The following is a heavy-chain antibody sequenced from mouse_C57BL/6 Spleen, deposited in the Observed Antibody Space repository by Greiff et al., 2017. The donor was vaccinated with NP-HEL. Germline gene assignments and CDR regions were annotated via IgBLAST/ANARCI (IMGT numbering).Heavy chain of an antibody. Sequence: QVQLQQSGPELVRPGASVKISCKASGYAFSSSWMHWVKQRPGKGLEWIGLIYPADGDTNYNGKFKGKATLTADKSSSTAYMQLSSLTSEDSAVYIGARSRPPYYFDDWGQVTTLTAAS. CDR3: ARSRPPYYFDD. J-gene: IGHJ2*01. CDR2: IYPADGDT. V-gene: IGHV1-82*01. CDR1: GYAFSSSW.